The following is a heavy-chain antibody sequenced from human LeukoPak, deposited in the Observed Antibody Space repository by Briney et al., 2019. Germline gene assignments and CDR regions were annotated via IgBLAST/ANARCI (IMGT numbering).Heavy chain of an antibody. CDR3: ARRQKLNNSDGSYFDY. CDR1: GGSISNSHYY. Sequence: WVTLSLICTVSGGSISNSHYYWAWVRQPPGGGVGWIGSIYFSGSTYYDPSLKSRVIISEDTSKNQFALKMSSVPAAHTAVYYCARRQKLNNSDGSYFDYWGQGTLVTVSS. D-gene: IGHD4-23*01. CDR2: IYFSGST. J-gene: IGHJ4*02. V-gene: IGHV4-39*01.